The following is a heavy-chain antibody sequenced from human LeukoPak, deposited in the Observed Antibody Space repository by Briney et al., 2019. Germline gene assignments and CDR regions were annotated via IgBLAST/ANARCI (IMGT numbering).Heavy chain of an antibody. CDR2: ISAYNGNT. CDR1: GYTFTSYG. V-gene: IGHV1-18*01. Sequence: PGASVKVSCKASGYTFTSYGISWVRQAPGQGLEWMGWISAYNGNTNYAQKLQGRVTITADESTSTAYMELSSLRSEDTAVYYCARARLREPLDYWGQGTLVTVSS. CDR3: ARARLREPLDY. J-gene: IGHJ4*02. D-gene: IGHD5-12*01.